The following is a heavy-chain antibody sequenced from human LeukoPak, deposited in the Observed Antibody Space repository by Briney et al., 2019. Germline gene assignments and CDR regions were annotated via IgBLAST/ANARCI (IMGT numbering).Heavy chain of an antibody. CDR2: INGRGDTT. V-gene: IGHV3-23*01. D-gene: IGHD5-24*01. CDR3: AKDRVSPGFNLVDP. CDR1: GFTFSAYA. Sequence: PGGSLRLSCAASGFTFSAYAMSWVRQAPGKGLEWVSAINGRGDTTYFADSVKGRFTLSRDNSKSTVFLQMNSLRTEDTAVYYCAKDRVSPGFNLVDPWGQGTLVTVSS. J-gene: IGHJ5*02.